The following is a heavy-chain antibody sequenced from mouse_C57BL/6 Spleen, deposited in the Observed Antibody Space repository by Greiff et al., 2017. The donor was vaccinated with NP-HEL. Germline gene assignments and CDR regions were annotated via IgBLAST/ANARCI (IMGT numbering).Heavy chain of an antibody. Sequence: VQRVESGPELVKPGASVKISCKASGYAFSSSWMNWVKQRPGKGLEWIGRIYPGDGDTNYTGKFKGKATLTADKSSSPAYMQLSSLTSEDSAVYVCARGDYGYDSGTDAYWGQGTLVTVSA. V-gene: IGHV1-82*01. D-gene: IGHD2-2*01. CDR2: IYPGDGDT. CDR3: ARGDYGYDSGTDAY. CDR1: GYAFSSSW. J-gene: IGHJ3*01.